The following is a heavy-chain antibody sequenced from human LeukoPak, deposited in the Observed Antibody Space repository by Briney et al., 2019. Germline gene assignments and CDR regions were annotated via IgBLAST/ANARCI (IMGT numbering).Heavy chain of an antibody. V-gene: IGHV4-39*01. CDR1: GGSISSSSYY. Sequence: PSETLTLTCTVSGGSISSSSYYWGWIRQPPGKGLEWIGSIYYSGSTYYNPSLKSRLTTSVDTSKNQFSLKLSSVTAADTAVYYCARQGSPRPPIDYWGQGTLVTVSS. CDR2: IYYSGST. J-gene: IGHJ4*02. CDR3: ARQGSPRPPIDY.